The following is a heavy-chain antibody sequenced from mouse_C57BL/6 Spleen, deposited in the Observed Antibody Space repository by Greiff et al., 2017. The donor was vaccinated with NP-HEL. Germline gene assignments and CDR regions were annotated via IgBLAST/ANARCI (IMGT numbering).Heavy chain of an antibody. CDR1: GYTFTDYE. Sequence: QVQLQQSGAELVRPGASVTLSCKASGYTFTDYEMHWVKQTPVHGLEWIGAIDPETGGTAYNQKFKGKAILTADKSSSTAYMELRSLTSEDSAVYYCTEGDYGSFDYWGQGTTLTVSS. D-gene: IGHD1-1*01. J-gene: IGHJ2*01. CDR2: IDPETGGT. V-gene: IGHV1-15*01. CDR3: TEGDYGSFDY.